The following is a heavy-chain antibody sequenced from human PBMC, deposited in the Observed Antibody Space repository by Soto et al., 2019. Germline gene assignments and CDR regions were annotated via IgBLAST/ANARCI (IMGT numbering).Heavy chain of an antibody. D-gene: IGHD6-19*01. CDR3: ARDRGIAVAGSGTFDY. V-gene: IGHV1-18*01. J-gene: IGHJ4*02. CDR2: ISAYNGNT. CDR1: GYTFTSYG. Sequence: XSXKVSCKASGYTFTSYGISWVRQAPGQGLEWMGWISAYNGNTNYAQKLQGRVTMTTDTSTSTAYMELRSLRSDDTAVYYCARDRGIAVAGSGTFDYWGQGTLVTVSS.